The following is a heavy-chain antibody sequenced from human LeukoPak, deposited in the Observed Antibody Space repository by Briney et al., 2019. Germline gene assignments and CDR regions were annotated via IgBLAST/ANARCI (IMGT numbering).Heavy chain of an antibody. CDR3: ARLSDYGDLGNY. CDR2: IYYSGST. V-gene: IGHV4-39*01. D-gene: IGHD4-17*01. CDR1: GGSISSSSYY. J-gene: IGHJ4*02. Sequence: SETLSLTCTVSGGSISSSSYYWGWIRQPPGKGLEWIGSIYYSGSTYYNPSLKSRVTISVGTSKNQFSLKLSSVIAADTAVYYCARLSDYGDLGNYWGQGTLVTVSS.